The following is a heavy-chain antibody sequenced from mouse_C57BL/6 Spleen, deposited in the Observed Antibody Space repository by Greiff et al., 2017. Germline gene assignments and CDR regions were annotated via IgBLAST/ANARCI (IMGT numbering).Heavy chain of an antibody. V-gene: IGHV1-67*01. CDR3: ARRAYYCYGSSYVWFAY. J-gene: IGHJ3*01. CDR2: ISTYYGDA. CDR1: GYTFTDYA. Sequence: VQLQQSGPELVRPGVSVKISCKGSGYTFTDYAMHWVKQSHAKSLEWIGVISTYYGDASYNQKFKDKATMTVDKSSSTAYMELARLTSEDSAVYYCARRAYYCYGSSYVWFAYWGQGTLVTVSA. D-gene: IGHD1-1*01.